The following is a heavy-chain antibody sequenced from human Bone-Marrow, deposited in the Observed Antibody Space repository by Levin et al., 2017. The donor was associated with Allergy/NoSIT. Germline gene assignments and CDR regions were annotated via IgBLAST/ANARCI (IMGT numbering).Heavy chain of an antibody. D-gene: IGHD2-2*01. V-gene: IGHV3-15*01. CDR3: TTDRGPRYCSRTTCSWTS. Sequence: PGESLKISCAGSGFTFANGWMNWVRQAPGKGLEWVGRIKPKNDGGTTDYAAPVKGSFTISRDDSKNTVYLQMNSLKTEDTALYYCTTDRGPRYCSRTTCSWTSWGQGTLVTVSS. J-gene: IGHJ5*02. CDR2: IKPKNDGGTT. CDR1: GFTFANGW.